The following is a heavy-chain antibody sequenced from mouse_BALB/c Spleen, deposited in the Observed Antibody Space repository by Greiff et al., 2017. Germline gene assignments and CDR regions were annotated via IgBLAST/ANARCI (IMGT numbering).Heavy chain of an antibody. CDR3: ARDQHGQFAY. CDR1: GFTFSDYY. V-gene: IGHV5-4*02. D-gene: IGHD3-1*01. CDR2: ISDGGSYT. J-gene: IGHJ3*01. Sequence: EVQVVESGGGLVKPGGSLKLSCAASGFTFSDYYMYWVRQTPEKRLEWVATISDGGSYTYYPDSVKGRFTISRDNAKNNLYLQMSSLKSEDTAMYYCARDQHGQFAYWGQGTLVTVSA.